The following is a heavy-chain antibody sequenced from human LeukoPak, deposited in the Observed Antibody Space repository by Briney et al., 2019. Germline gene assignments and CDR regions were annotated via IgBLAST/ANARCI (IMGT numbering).Heavy chain of an antibody. Sequence: GASVKVSCKASGYTFSSYYMHWVRQAPGQGLEWMGAINPRGGSTSYAQKFQGRVTMTTDTSTTTAYMELRSLRSDDTAVYYCARATGTWGHDGFDIWGQGTMVTVSS. J-gene: IGHJ3*02. CDR2: INPRGGST. CDR3: ARATGTWGHDGFDI. CDR1: GYTFSSYY. V-gene: IGHV1-46*01. D-gene: IGHD3-16*01.